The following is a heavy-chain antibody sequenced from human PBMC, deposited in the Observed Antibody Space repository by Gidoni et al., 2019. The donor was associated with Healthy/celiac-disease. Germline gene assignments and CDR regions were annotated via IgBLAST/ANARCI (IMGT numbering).Heavy chain of an antibody. J-gene: IGHJ6*02. CDR1: GFTFSSYE. Sequence: EVQLVESGGGLVQPGGSLRLSCAASGFTFSSYEMNWVRQAPGKGLEWVSYISSSGSTIYYADSVKGRFTISRDNAKNSLYLQMNSLRAEDTAVYYCARGSPAALYYYYYGMDVWGQGPTVTVSS. V-gene: IGHV3-48*03. D-gene: IGHD6-13*01. CDR3: ARGSPAALYYYYYGMDV. CDR2: ISSSGSTI.